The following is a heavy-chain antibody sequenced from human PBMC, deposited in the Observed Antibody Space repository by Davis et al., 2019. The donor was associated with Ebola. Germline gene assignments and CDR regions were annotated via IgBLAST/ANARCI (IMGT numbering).Heavy chain of an antibody. J-gene: IGHJ3*02. V-gene: IGHV1-46*01. CDR2: INPSGGST. CDR1: GYTFTSYY. D-gene: IGHD6-13*01. Sequence: AASVKVSCKASGYTFTSYYMHWVRQAPGQGLEWMGIINPSGGSTSYAQKFQGRVTMTRDTSTSTVYMELSSPRSEDTAVYYCAREMRGRIADDDAFDIWGQGTMVTVSS. CDR3: AREMRGRIADDDAFDI.